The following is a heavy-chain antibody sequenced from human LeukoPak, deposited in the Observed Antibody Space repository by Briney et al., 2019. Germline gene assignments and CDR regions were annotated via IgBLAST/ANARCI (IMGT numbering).Heavy chain of an antibody. Sequence: SETLSLTCAVYGGSFSGYYWSWIRQPPGKGLEWIGEINHSGSTNYNPSLKSRVTISVDTSKNQFSLKLSSVTAADTAVYYCARARNGLVDYWGQGTLVTVSS. CDR1: GGSFSGYY. CDR3: ARARNGLVDY. D-gene: IGHD2-2*03. CDR2: INHSGST. J-gene: IGHJ4*02. V-gene: IGHV4-34*01.